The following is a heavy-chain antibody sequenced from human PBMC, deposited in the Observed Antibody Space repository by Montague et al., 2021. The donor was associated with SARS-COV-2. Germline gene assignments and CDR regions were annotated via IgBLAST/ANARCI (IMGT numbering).Heavy chain of an antibody. D-gene: IGHD6-19*01. CDR3: AGTSTYSSGWGINYCYYGMDV. J-gene: IGHJ6*02. CDR1: GGSISSYY. CDR2: IDYSGST. V-gene: IGHV4-59*01. Sequence: SETLSLTCTVSGGSISSYYWSWIRQPPGKGLEWIGYIDYSGSTNYNPSXXGRVTISVDTSKNQFSLKLSSVTAADTAVYYCAGTSTYSSGWGINYCYYGMDVWGRGTTVTVSS.